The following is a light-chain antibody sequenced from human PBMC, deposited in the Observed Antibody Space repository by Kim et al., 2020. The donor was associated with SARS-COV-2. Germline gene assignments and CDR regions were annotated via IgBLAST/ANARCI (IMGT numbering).Light chain of an antibody. CDR1: SLIICY. CDR3: HSRDSNDNVV. J-gene: IGLJ2*01. CDR2: RKT. V-gene: IGLV3-19*01. Sequence: ALGQTVSITSERDSLIICYAVWSPQRPGQATILVIYRKTNRPSGSPNRFSGPSTGNTASLTIAGARAGDEAVFYCHSRDSNDNVVFGGGTKLT.